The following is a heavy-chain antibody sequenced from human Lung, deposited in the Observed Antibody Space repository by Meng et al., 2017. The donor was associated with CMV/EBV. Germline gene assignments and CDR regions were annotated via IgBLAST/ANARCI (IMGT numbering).Heavy chain of an antibody. CDR3: VRANPGSADY. Sequence: QVPVAQSGAEESTLRASVNVSCNAGGYTCTGYYMHWLRQAPGQVLEWVGRITPSGSGTTYAQKFQGGVTMTRDTSNSTAYMERSSLRSDDAAIYYWVRANPGSADYWGQGTLVTVSS. CDR2: ITPSGSGT. D-gene: IGHD3-10*01. J-gene: IGHJ4*02. V-gene: IGHV1-2*06. CDR1: GYTCTGYY.